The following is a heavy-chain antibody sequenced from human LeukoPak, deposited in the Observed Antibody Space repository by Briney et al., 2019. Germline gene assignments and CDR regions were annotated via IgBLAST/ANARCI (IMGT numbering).Heavy chain of an antibody. J-gene: IGHJ4*02. CDR3: ARVGLIAAAAYFDY. CDR1: GGTFSSYA. CDR2: IIPILGIA. V-gene: IGHV1-69*04. Sequence: SVKVSCKASGGTFSSYAISWVRQAPGQGLEWMGRIIPILGIANYAQKFQGRVTITADKSTSTAYVELSSLRSEDTAVYYCARVGLIAAAAYFDYWGQGTLVTVSS. D-gene: IGHD6-13*01.